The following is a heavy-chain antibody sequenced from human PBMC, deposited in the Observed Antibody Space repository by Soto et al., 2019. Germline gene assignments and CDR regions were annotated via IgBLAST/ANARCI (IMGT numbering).Heavy chain of an antibody. CDR1: GDSVSSNTAA. Sequence: SQTLSLTCAISGDSVSSNTAAWNWIRSSPSRGLEWLGRTYYRSNWRHDYAVSVKSRITVDPDTSKNHFSLQLNSVTPDDTAVYYCARGVAGTGFDLWGQGTLVTVSS. V-gene: IGHV6-1*01. CDR3: ARGVAGTGFDL. J-gene: IGHJ4*02. CDR2: TYYRSNWRH. D-gene: IGHD6-19*01.